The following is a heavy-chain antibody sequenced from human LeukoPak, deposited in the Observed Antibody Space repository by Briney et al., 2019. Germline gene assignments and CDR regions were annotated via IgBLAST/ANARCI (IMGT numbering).Heavy chain of an antibody. CDR2: INPSGGST. V-gene: IGHV1-46*01. CDR3: AREGGLIVGAKRRAFDI. J-gene: IGHJ3*02. D-gene: IGHD1-26*01. CDR1: GYTFTGYY. Sequence: ASVKVSCEASGYTFTGYYMHWVRQAPGQGLEWMGIINPSGGSTSYAQKFQGRVTMTRDTSTSTVYMELSSLRSEDTAVYYCAREGGLIVGAKRRAFDIWGQGTMVTVSS.